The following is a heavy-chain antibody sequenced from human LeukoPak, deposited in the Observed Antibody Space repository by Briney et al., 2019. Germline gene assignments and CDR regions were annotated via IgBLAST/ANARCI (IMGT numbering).Heavy chain of an antibody. Sequence: PGGSLRLSCAASGFTFSSYGMHWVRQAPGKGLEGVAVIRYDGSNKYYADSVKGRFTISRDNSKNTLYLQMNSLRAEDTAVYYCAREDLAYCGGDCYPYFDYWGQGTLVTVSS. D-gene: IGHD2-21*02. CDR1: GFTFSSYG. V-gene: IGHV3-33*01. CDR3: AREDLAYCGGDCYPYFDY. J-gene: IGHJ4*02. CDR2: IRYDGSNK.